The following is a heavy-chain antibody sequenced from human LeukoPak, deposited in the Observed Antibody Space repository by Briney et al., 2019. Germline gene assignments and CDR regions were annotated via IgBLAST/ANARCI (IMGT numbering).Heavy chain of an antibody. CDR1: GFTFSSYE. CDR3: AREEQDYYDSSGYYGY. CDR2: ISSSGSTI. D-gene: IGHD3-22*01. J-gene: IGHJ4*02. V-gene: IGHV3-48*03. Sequence: GGSLRLSCAASGFTFSSYEMNWVRQAPGKGLEWVSYISSSGSTIYYADSVKGRFTISRDNAKNSLYLQMNSLRAEDTAVYYCAREEQDYYDSSGYYGYWGQGTLVTVSS.